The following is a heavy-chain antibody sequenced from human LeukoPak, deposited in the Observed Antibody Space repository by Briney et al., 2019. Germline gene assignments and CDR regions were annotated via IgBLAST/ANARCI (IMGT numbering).Heavy chain of an antibody. CDR2: ISKDGSMK. Sequence: GRSLRLSCAASGFTFSNYTMDWVRHAPAKGREWVAVISKDGSMKYYANSVQNRFTVSRDNSENTLHLQMNSMKTEDTAVYYCAGESFDIWGQGTMVTVSS. J-gene: IGHJ3*02. CDR1: GFTFSNYT. V-gene: IGHV3-30*04. CDR3: AGESFDI.